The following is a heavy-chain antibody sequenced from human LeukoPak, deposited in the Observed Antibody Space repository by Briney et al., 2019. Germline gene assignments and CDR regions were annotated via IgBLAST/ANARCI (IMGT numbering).Heavy chain of an antibody. CDR1: GGSISSSSYY. Sequence: SETLSLTCTVSGGSISSSSYYWGWIRQPPGKGLEWIGSIYYSGSTYYNPSLKSRVTISVDTSKNQFSLKLSSVTAADTAVYFCAGDYGDYYFDYWGQGTPVTVSS. V-gene: IGHV4-39*07. J-gene: IGHJ4*02. CDR2: IYYSGST. D-gene: IGHD4-17*01. CDR3: AGDYGDYYFDY.